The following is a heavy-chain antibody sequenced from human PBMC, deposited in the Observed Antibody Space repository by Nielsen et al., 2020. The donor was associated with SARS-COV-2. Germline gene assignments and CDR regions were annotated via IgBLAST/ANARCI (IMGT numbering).Heavy chain of an antibody. CDR3: ARHRYFDS. J-gene: IGHJ4*02. CDR1: GYSFTNYW. V-gene: IGHV5-51*01. Sequence: GESLKISCKASGYSFTNYWIGWVRQMPGKGLECVGIIYPADSDTKYSPSFQGQVTISADKSINTAYLRWNSLKASDTAMYYCARHRYFDSWGQGTLVTVSS. CDR2: IYPADSDT.